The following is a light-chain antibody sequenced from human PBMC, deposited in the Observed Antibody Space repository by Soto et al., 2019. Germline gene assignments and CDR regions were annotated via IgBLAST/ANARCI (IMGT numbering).Light chain of an antibody. V-gene: IGLV8-61*01. J-gene: IGLJ3*02. CDR3: LLYVGSGIHWV. CDR1: SGSVSTNNY. Sequence: QDVVTQEPSFSVSPGGTITLNCGLSSGSVSTNNYPSWYQQTPGQAPRTLIYNTNTRSSGVPDRFSGSILGNQAALTITGAQADDECNYYCLLYVGSGIHWVFGGGTKLTVL. CDR2: NTN.